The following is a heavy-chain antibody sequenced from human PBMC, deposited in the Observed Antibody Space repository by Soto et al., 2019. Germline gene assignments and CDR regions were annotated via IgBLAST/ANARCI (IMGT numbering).Heavy chain of an antibody. Sequence: KTXETLSLACAVDGGSFSGYSWSWIRQPPGRGLEWIGEINHSGSTNYNPSLKSRVTISVDTSKNQFSLKLSSVTAVDTAVYYCARGRYYDFWSGPPSGGMDVWGQGPTVTVSS. J-gene: IGHJ6*02. D-gene: IGHD3-3*01. CDR2: INHSGST. CDR1: GGSFSGYS. V-gene: IGHV4-34*01. CDR3: ARGRYYDFWSGPPSGGMDV.